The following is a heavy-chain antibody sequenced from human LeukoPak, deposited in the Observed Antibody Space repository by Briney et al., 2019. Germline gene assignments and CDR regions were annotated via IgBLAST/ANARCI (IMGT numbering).Heavy chain of an antibody. V-gene: IGHV6-1*01. CDR2: TYYRSKWYN. Sequence: SQTLSLTCAISGDSVSSNSAAWNWIRQSPSRGLEWLGRTYYRSKWYNDYAVSVKSRITINPDTSKNQFSLQLNSVTPEDTAVYYCARDCPGLTCYCSGGSCYSGNWFDPWGQGTLVTVSS. J-gene: IGHJ5*02. D-gene: IGHD2-15*01. CDR3: ARDCPGLTCYCSGGSCYSGNWFDP. CDR1: GDSVSSNSAA.